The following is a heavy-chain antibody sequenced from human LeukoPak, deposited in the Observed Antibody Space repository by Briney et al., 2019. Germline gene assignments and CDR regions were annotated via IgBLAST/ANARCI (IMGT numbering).Heavy chain of an antibody. CDR3: AREIDSSGWYYFDY. V-gene: IGHV1-3*01. J-gene: IGHJ4*02. Sequence: ASVKVSCKASGYTFTSYAMHWERQAPGQRLEWMGWINAGNGNTKYSQKFQGRVTITRDTSASTAYMELSSLRSEDTAVYYCAREIDSSGWYYFDYWGQGTLVTVSS. CDR1: GYTFTSYA. CDR2: INAGNGNT. D-gene: IGHD6-19*01.